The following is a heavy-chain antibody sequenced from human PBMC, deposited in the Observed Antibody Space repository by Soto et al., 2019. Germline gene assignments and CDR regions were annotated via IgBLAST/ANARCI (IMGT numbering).Heavy chain of an antibody. CDR3: AREPVDTAMENWFDP. CDR2: IIPIFGTA. D-gene: IGHD5-18*01. CDR1: GGTFSSYA. V-gene: IGHV1-69*13. Sequence: GASVKVSCKASGGTFSSYAISWVRQAPGQGLEWMGGIIPIFGTANYAQKFQGRVTITADESTSTAYMGLSSLRSEDTAVYYCAREPVDTAMENWFDPWGQGTLVTVSS. J-gene: IGHJ5*02.